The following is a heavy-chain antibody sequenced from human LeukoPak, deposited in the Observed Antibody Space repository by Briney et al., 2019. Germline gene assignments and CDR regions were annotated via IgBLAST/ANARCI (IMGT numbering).Heavy chain of an antibody. Sequence: GGSLRLSCAASGFTFSSYWMSWVRQAPGKGLEWGANIKQDGSEKYYVDSVKGRFTISRDNAKNSLYLQMNSLRAEDTAVYYCARDPTPLGCTSTSCYGGLDYWGQGTLVTVSS. J-gene: IGHJ4*02. D-gene: IGHD2-2*01. CDR3: ARDPTPLGCTSTSCYGGLDY. V-gene: IGHV3-7*01. CDR1: GFTFSSYW. CDR2: IKQDGSEK.